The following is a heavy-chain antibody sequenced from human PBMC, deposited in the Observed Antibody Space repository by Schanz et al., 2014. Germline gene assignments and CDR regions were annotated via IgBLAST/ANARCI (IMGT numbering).Heavy chain of an antibody. J-gene: IGHJ4*02. D-gene: IGHD3-3*01. V-gene: IGHV3-7*01. CDR3: ARDKGGYYPFDY. CDR2: IKHDGSEK. Sequence: EVQLVESGGGLIQPGGSLRLSCAASGFTVSSNYMSWVRQAPGKGLEWVANIKHDGSEKYYVDSVKGRFTISRDNAKNSLYLQMNSLRAEDTAVYYCARDKGGYYPFDYWGQGTLVTVSS. CDR1: GFTVSSNY.